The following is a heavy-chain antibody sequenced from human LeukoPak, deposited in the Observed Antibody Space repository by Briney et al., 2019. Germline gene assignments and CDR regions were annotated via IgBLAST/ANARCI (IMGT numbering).Heavy chain of an antibody. CDR3: ATTISPSNYYFDY. CDR1: GGSISSYY. CDR2: IYSSGST. D-gene: IGHD3-9*01. J-gene: IGHJ4*02. Sequence: SETLSLTCTVSGGSISSYYWSWIRQPAGKGLEWIGRIYSSGSTNYNPSLKSRVTMSVDTSKNHFSLKLSSVTAADTAVYYCATTISPSNYYFDYWGQGTLVTVSS. V-gene: IGHV4-4*07.